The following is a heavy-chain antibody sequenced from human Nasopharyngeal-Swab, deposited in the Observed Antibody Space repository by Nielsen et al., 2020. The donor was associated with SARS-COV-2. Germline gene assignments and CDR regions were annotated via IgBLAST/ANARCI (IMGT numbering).Heavy chain of an antibody. J-gene: IGHJ4*02. Sequence: SETLSLTCTVSGGSISSGSYYWSWIRQPPGKGLEWIGEINHSGSTNYNPSLKSRVTISVDTSKNQFSLKLSSVTAADTAVYYCARGLGGYDSFDYWGQGTLVTVSS. V-gene: IGHV4-39*07. D-gene: IGHD5-12*01. CDR3: ARGLGGYDSFDY. CDR2: INHSGST. CDR1: GGSISSGSYY.